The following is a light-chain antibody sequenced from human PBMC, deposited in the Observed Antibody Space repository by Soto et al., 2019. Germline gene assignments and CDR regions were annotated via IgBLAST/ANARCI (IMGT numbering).Light chain of an antibody. CDR1: ESISRS. CDR2: GAS. J-gene: IGKJ5*01. V-gene: IGKV3-15*01. CDR3: QQYNNWPPIT. Sequence: IVLTQSPVSLSLSPGERATLSCRASESISRSLAWYQQRPGQAPRLLIYGASTRATGIPARFSGSGSGTEFTLTISSLQSEDFAVYFCQQYNNWPPITFGQGTRLEIK.